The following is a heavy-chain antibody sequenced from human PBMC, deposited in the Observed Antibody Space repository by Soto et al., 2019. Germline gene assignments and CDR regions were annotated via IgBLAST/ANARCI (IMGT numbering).Heavy chain of an antibody. V-gene: IGHV4-31*03. Sequence: QVQLQESGPGLLKPSQTLSLTCSVSGGSISSGTYYWSWIRHRPGKGLEWIGYMYNSGTSSYSPSLNSRSVLSVDTSKNRFSLKLTSVTAADTATYFCARSLSGSSAFAYWGLGILVTVSS. CDR3: ARSLSGSSAFAY. J-gene: IGHJ4*01. CDR1: GGSISSGTYY. CDR2: MYNSGTS. D-gene: IGHD3-9*01.